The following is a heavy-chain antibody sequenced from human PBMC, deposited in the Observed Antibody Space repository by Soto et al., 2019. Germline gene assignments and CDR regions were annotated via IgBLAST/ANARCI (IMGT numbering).Heavy chain of an antibody. J-gene: IGHJ3*02. Sequence: GGSLRLSCAASGFTFSNAWMSWVRQAPGKGLEWVGRIKSKTDGGTTDYAAPVKDRFTISRDDSKNTLYLQMNSLKTEDTAVYYCTTDLGYCSSTSCYDAFDIWGQGTMVTVSS. CDR3: TTDLGYCSSTSCYDAFDI. V-gene: IGHV3-15*01. CDR2: IKSKTDGGTT. CDR1: GFTFSNAW. D-gene: IGHD2-2*01.